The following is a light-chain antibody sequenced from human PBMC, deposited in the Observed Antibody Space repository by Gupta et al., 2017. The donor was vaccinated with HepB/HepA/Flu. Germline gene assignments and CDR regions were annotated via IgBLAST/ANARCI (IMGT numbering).Light chain of an antibody. J-gene: IGKJ2*01. CDR2: DAS. CDR1: QAINSW. Sequence: DIQMTQSPSSVSASVGDRVTITCRASQAINSWLAWYQQKPGKAPKVLIYDASSLQSGVPSRFSGSGSGTAFTLPIISLQPEDFATYYCQEATSYPPYTFGQGTKVEI. CDR3: QEATSYPPYT. V-gene: IGKV1-12*01.